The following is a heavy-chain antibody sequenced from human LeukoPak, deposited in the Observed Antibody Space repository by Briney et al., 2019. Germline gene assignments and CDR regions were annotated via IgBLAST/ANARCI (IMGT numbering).Heavy chain of an antibody. CDR2: IYYSGST. V-gene: IGHV4-59*01. CDR3: ARVARARYSSSPRRWFGP. J-gene: IGHJ5*02. Sequence: NASETLSLTCTVSGGSISSYYWSWIRQPPGKGLEWIGYIYYSGSTNYNPSLKSRVTISVDTSKNQFSLKLSSVTAADTAVYYCARVARARYSSSPRRWFGPWGQGTLVTVSS. D-gene: IGHD6-6*01. CDR1: GGSISSYY.